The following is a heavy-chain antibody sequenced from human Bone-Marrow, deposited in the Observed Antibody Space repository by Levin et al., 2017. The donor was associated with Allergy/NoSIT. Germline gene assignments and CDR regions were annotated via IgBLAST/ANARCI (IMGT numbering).Heavy chain of an antibody. V-gene: IGHV4-34*01. J-gene: IGHJ6*02. CDR1: EGSFSGYY. D-gene: IGHD2-15*01. Sequence: GSLRLSCAVYEGSFSGYYWSWIRQAPGKGLEWIGEVNHRGSTNYNPSLKSRVTMSVDTSKNELSLNLHSVTAADTAVYYCAGRGLMISFNGMDVWGQGTTVTVSS. CDR2: VNHRGST. CDR3: AGRGLMISFNGMDV.